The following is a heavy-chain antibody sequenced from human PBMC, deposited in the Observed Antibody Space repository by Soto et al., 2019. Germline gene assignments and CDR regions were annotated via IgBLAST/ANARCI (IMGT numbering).Heavy chain of an antibody. CDR3: ARIPAAAGRGGYYYYGMDV. CDR1: GFSLGTSGMC. D-gene: IGHD6-13*01. J-gene: IGHJ6*02. V-gene: IGHV2-70*01. Sequence: ESGPTLVNPTQTLTLTCTFSGFSLGTSGMCVSWIRQPPGKALEWLALIDWDDDKYYSTSLKTRLTISKDTSKNQVVLTMTNMDPVDTATYYCARIPAAAGRGGYYYYGMDVWGQGTTVTVSS. CDR2: IDWDDDK.